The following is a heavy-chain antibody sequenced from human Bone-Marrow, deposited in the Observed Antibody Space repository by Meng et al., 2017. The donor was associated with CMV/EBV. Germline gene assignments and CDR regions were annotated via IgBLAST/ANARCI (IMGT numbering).Heavy chain of an antibody. Sequence: GGSLRLSCAASGFTFADYAMHWVRQAPGKGLEWVSGISWNSGSIVYADSVKGRFTISRDNAKNSLYLQMNSLRAEDTALYYCAKDKVAARGCFDYWGRGTLVTVSS. CDR1: GFTFADYA. CDR3: AKDKVAARGCFDY. V-gene: IGHV3-9*01. D-gene: IGHD6-6*01. J-gene: IGHJ4*01. CDR2: ISWNSGSI.